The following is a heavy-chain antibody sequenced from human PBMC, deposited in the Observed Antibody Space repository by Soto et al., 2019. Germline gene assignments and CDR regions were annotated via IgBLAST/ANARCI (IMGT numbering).Heavy chain of an antibody. CDR3: ARGYCGGGGCYLRRDAIDV. CDR2: INPSSSHI. V-gene: IGHV3-21*01. D-gene: IGHD2-15*01. Sequence: EVQLVESGGGLVMPGGSLRLSCAASGFTFSTYHMNWVRQAPGKGLEWVSSINPSSSHIYYADSVRGRFTISRDNSKNSMDLQMNSLRTEDVAVYYCARGYCGGGGCYLRRDAIDVWGQGTMVTVSS. CDR1: GFTFSTYH. J-gene: IGHJ3*01.